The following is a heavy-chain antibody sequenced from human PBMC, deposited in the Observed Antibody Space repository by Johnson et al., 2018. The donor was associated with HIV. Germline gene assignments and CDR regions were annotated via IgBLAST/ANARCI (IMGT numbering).Heavy chain of an antibody. Sequence: QVQLVESGGGVVQPGRSLRLSCAASGFTFSSYAMHWVRQAPGKGLEWVAVISYDGSEKYYADSVKGRFTISRDNAKNSLYLQMNSLRAEDTAVYYCASWPHGSGSYQIDIWGQGTMVTVSS. CDR2: ISYDGSEK. J-gene: IGHJ3*02. CDR3: ASWPHGSGSYQIDI. CDR1: GFTFSSYA. D-gene: IGHD3-10*01. V-gene: IGHV3-30*04.